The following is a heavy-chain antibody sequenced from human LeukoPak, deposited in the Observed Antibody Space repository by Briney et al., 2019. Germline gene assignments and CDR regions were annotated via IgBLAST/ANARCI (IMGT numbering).Heavy chain of an antibody. V-gene: IGHV3-30*04. Sequence: GGSLRLSCAASGFTFSSYALHWVRQAPGKGLEWVAVISYDGSNKYYADSVKGRFTISRDNSKNTLYLQMNSLRAEDTAVYYCAKDPLFLSAAGLQYFDYWGQGTLVTVSS. CDR3: AKDPLFLSAAGLQYFDY. J-gene: IGHJ4*02. CDR1: GFTFSSYA. CDR2: ISYDGSNK. D-gene: IGHD6-13*01.